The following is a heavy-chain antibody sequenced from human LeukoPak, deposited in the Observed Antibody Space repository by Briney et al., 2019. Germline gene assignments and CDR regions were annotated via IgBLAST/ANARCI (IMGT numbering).Heavy chain of an antibody. CDR2: IKSKTDGGTT. J-gene: IGHJ4*02. Sequence: PGGSLRLSCAASGFTFSNAWMSWVRQAPGKGLEWVGRIKSKTDGGTTDYAAPVKGRLTISRDDSKTTLYLQMNSLKTEDTAVYYCTTTNVVATISPDYWGQGTLVTVSS. D-gene: IGHD5-12*01. CDR1: GFTFSNAW. CDR3: TTTNVVATISPDY. V-gene: IGHV3-15*01.